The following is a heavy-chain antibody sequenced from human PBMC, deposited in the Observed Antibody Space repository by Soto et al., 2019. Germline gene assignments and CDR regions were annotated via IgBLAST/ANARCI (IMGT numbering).Heavy chain of an antibody. Sequence: QVQLVESGGGVVQPGTSLRLSCAASGFTFTNYGMHWVRQARGKGLEWVATISNEGSKKYNADSVKGRFTISRDNSKNMLYLQMNSLRPEDTAVYYCEKDWDYRGDLDYWGQGTLVTVSS. CDR3: EKDWDYRGDLDY. D-gene: IGHD3-10*01. CDR2: ISNEGSKK. CDR1: GFTFTNYG. V-gene: IGHV3-30*18. J-gene: IGHJ4*02.